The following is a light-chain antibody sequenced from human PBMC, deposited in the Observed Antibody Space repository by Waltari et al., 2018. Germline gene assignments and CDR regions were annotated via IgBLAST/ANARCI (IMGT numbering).Light chain of an antibody. CDR1: QSVSSN. Sequence: EIVMTQSPATLSVSPGERATLSCRASQSVSSNLAWYQQKPGQAPRHLIYGAATRATGIPARFSGRVSGTEFTLTISSLQSEDFAVYYCQQYNNWPPLTFGGGTKVEIK. CDR3: QQYNNWPPLT. CDR2: GAA. J-gene: IGKJ4*01. V-gene: IGKV3-15*01.